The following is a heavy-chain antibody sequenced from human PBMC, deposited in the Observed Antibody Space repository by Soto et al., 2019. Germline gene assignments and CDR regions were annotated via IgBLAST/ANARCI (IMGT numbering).Heavy chain of an antibody. J-gene: IGHJ4*02. CDR3: ARDRGSYALDY. CDR1: GYTFTNYG. D-gene: IGHD1-26*01. CDR2: ISANNGNT. Sequence: QVQLVQSGAEVKKPGASVKVSCKASGYTFTNYGISWVRQAPGQGLEWMGWISANNGNTNYEQKLQGRVTMTTDTSTSTAHTELRSLRSDDTAVYYCARDRGSYALDYWGQGTLVTVSS. V-gene: IGHV1-18*01.